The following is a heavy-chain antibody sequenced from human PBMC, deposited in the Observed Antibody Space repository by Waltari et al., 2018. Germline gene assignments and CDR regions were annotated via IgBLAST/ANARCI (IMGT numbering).Heavy chain of an antibody. CDR2: IIGGSGDT. CDR3: GREAREGRAPMAYFDY. V-gene: IGHV1-3*01. Sequence: QVQLVQSGAEVKKPGASVTVSCKDSGYTFTTSTMQWVRQAPGQRPEWMGWIIGGSGDTQYSKKFEGRITITRDTSASIAYLELSSLRSEDTAVYFCGREAREGRAPMAYFDYWGQGTLVTVSS. CDR1: GYTFTTST. D-gene: IGHD3-10*01. J-gene: IGHJ4*02.